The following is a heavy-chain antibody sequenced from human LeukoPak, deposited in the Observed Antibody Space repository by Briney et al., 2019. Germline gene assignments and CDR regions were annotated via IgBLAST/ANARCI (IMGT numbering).Heavy chain of an antibody. CDR1: GYTLTELS. D-gene: IGHD2-2*01. Sequence: SVKVSCKVSGYTLTELSMHWVRQAPGQGLEWMGGIIPIFGTANYAQKFQGRVTITADESTSTAYMELSSLRSEDTAVYYCARVVTRYCSSTSCSVGYMDVWGKGTTVTVSS. V-gene: IGHV1-69*13. J-gene: IGHJ6*03. CDR2: IIPIFGTA. CDR3: ARVVTRYCSSTSCSVGYMDV.